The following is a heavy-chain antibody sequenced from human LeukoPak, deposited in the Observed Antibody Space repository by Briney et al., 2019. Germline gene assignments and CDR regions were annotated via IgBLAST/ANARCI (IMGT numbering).Heavy chain of an antibody. Sequence: SETLSLTCTVSGGSISSYYWSWIRQPAGKGLEWIGRIYTSGSTNYNPSLKSRVTMSVDTSKNQFSPKLSSVTAADTAVYYCTRDQGYYYGSGIGYYYGMDVWGQGTTVTVSS. D-gene: IGHD3-10*01. CDR2: IYTSGST. V-gene: IGHV4-4*07. CDR1: GGSISSYY. J-gene: IGHJ6*02. CDR3: TRDQGYYYGSGIGYYYGMDV.